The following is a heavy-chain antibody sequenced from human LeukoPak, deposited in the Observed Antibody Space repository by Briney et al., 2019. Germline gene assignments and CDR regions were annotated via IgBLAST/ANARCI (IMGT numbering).Heavy chain of an antibody. CDR2: ISWNSGSI. CDR3: AKEGQVAAAGYYYYGMDV. V-gene: IGHV3-9*01. Sequence: QPGRSLRLSCAASGFTFDDYAMHWVRQAPGKGLEWVSGISWNSGSIGYADSVKGRFTISGDNAKNSLYLQMNSLRAEDTALYYCAKEGQVAAAGYYYYGMDVWGQGTTVTVSS. CDR1: GFTFDDYA. J-gene: IGHJ6*02. D-gene: IGHD6-13*01.